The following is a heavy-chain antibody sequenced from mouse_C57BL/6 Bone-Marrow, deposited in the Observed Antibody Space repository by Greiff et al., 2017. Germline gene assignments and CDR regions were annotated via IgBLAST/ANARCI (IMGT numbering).Heavy chain of an antibody. J-gene: IGHJ3*01. Sequence: VKLQESGAELVKPGASVKISCKASGYAFSSYWMNWVKQRPGKGLEWIGQIYPGDGDTNYNGKFKGKATLTADKSSSTASMQLSSLTSEDSAVYFCARERYYDGAWFAYWGQGTLVTVSA. D-gene: IGHD1-1*01. CDR1: GYAFSSYW. CDR2: IYPGDGDT. V-gene: IGHV1-80*01. CDR3: ARERYYDGAWFAY.